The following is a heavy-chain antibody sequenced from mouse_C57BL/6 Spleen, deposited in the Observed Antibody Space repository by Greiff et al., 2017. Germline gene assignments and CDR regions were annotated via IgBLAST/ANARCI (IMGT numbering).Heavy chain of an antibody. CDR2: ISYDGSN. V-gene: IGHV3-6*01. J-gene: IGHJ2*01. CDR3: ARAGITGTFDY. CDR1: GYSITSGYY. D-gene: IGHD4-1*01. Sequence: VQLKESGPGLVKPSQSLSLTCSVTGYSITSGYYWNWIRQFPGNKLEWMGYISYDGSNNYNPSLKNRISIPRDTSKNQFFLKWNSVTTEDTATYYCARAGITGTFDYWGQGTTLTVSS.